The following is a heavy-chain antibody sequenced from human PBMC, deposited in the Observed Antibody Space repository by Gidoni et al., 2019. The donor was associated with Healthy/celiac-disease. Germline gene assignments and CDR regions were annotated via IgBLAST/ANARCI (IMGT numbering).Heavy chain of an antibody. CDR3: ARAPLLWFGELHYYFDY. Sequence: EVQLVESGGGLVKPGGSLRLSCAASGFTFSSYSMNWVRQAPGKGLEWVSSISSSSSYIYYADSVKGRFTISRDNAKNSLYLQMNSLRAEDTAVYYCARAPLLWFGELHYYFDYWGQGTLVTVSS. D-gene: IGHD3-10*01. CDR1: GFTFSSYS. J-gene: IGHJ4*02. CDR2: ISSSSSYI. V-gene: IGHV3-21*01.